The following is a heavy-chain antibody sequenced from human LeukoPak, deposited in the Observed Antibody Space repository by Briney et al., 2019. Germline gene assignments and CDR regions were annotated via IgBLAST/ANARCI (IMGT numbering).Heavy chain of an antibody. CDR3: AKGKGSSSDSSGYCDAFDI. J-gene: IGHJ3*02. CDR1: GFTFSRYA. Sequence: PGGSLRLSCAASGFTFSRYAMSWVRQAPGKGLEWVSAISGSGASTYYADSVKGRFTISRDNSKNTLYLQMNSLRAEDTAVYYCAKGKGSSSDSSGYCDAFDIWGQGTMVTVSS. CDR2: ISGSGAST. D-gene: IGHD3-22*01. V-gene: IGHV3-23*01.